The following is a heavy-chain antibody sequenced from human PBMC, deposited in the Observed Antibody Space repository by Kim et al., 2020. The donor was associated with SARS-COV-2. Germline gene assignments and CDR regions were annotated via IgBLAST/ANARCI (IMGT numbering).Heavy chain of an antibody. CDR3: ARESGLSGNGLDV. D-gene: IGHD7-27*01. Sequence: YTVSVKSRITINPDTSKKQFSLQLHSVTPEDTAVYYCARESGLSGNGLDVWGQGTTVTVSS. V-gene: IGHV6-1*01. J-gene: IGHJ6*02.